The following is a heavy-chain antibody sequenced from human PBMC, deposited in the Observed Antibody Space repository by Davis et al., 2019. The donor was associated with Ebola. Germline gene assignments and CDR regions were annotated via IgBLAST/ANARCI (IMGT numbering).Heavy chain of an antibody. J-gene: IGHJ4*02. CDR2: ISSSGSTI. V-gene: IGHV3-48*03. Sequence: GESLKISCAASGFIFSSYEMNWVRQAPGKGLEWISYISSSGSTIYYADSVKGRFTISRDNAKNSLYLQMNSLRAEDTAVYYCARGDRDDYVWGSYRRYFDYWGQGTLVTVSS. D-gene: IGHD3-16*02. CDR3: ARGDRDDYVWGSYRRYFDY. CDR1: GFIFSSYE.